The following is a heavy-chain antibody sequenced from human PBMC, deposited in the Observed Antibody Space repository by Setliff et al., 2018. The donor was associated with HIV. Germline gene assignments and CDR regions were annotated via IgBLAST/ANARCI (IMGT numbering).Heavy chain of an antibody. J-gene: IGHJ4*02. CDR1: GGSFSGYY. CDR3: ARRVILSYGYYFDY. D-gene: IGHD3-16*02. CDR2: INHSGST. Sequence: ASETLSLTCAVYGGSFSGYYWSWIRQPPGKGLEWIGEINHSGSTNYNPSLKSRVTISVDTSKNQFSLKLSSVTAADTAVYHCARRVILSYGYYFDYWGQGTLVTVSS. V-gene: IGHV4-34*01.